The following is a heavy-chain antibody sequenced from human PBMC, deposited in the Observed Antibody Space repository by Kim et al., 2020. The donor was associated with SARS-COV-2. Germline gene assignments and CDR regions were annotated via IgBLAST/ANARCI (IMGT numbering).Heavy chain of an antibody. Sequence: SETLSLTCAVSGGSISSSNWWSWVRQPPGKGLEWIGEIYHSGSTNYNPSLKSRVTISVDKSKNQFSLKLSSVTAADTAVYYCARFREDYYYYGMDVWGQGTTVTVSS. CDR2: IYHSGST. CDR3: ARFREDYYYYGMDV. V-gene: IGHV4-4*02. J-gene: IGHJ6*02. CDR1: GGSISSSNW.